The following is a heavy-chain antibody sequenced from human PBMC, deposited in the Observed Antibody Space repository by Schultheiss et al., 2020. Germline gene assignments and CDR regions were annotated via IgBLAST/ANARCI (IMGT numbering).Heavy chain of an antibody. CDR3: ARDNTPYKPAAGTPFDY. J-gene: IGHJ4*02. Sequence: ASVKVSCKASGYTFTSYAMHWVRQAPGQRLEWMGWINAGNGNTKYSQKFQGRVTITRDTSASTAYMELSSLRSEDTAVYYCARDNTPYKPAAGTPFDYWGQGTLVTVSS. CDR1: GYTFTSYA. CDR2: INAGNGNT. V-gene: IGHV1-3*01. D-gene: IGHD6-13*01.